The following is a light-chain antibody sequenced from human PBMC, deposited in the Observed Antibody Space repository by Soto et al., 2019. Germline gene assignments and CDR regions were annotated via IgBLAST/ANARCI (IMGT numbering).Light chain of an antibody. V-gene: IGKV3D-15*01. CDR1: QSVSSN. Sequence: ETVMTQSPATLSVSPGERDTLSCRASQSVSSNVAWYQQKPGQPPRLLIDDISTRATGIPTRVSGSGSGTEFTLTISSLQSEDFAVYYCQQYNSWPLTFGGGTKVDIK. CDR2: DIS. J-gene: IGKJ4*01. CDR3: QQYNSWPLT.